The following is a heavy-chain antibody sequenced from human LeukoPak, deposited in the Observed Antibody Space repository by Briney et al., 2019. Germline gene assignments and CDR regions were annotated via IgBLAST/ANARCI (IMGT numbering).Heavy chain of an antibody. CDR3: ARLSAYYYGSYFYYYMDV. CDR1: GGSFSGYY. Sequence: ETLSLTCAVYGGSFSGYYWSWIRQPPGKGPEWVANIKQDESERYSADSVKGRFTISRDNAKKSVYLHMSSLRAEDTALYYCARLSAYYYGSYFYYYMDVWGKETTVTVSS. D-gene: IGHD3-10*01. CDR2: IKQDESER. J-gene: IGHJ6*03. V-gene: IGHV3-7*01.